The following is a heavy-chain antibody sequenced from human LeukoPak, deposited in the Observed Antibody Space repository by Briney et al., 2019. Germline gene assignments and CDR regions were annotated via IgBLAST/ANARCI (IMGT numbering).Heavy chain of an antibody. J-gene: IGHJ4*02. V-gene: IGHV3-15*01. CDR3: TTENYDILTGYFPFDY. Sequence: NPGGSLRLSCAASGFTFSNAWMSWVRQAPGKGLDWVGRIKSKTDGGTTDYAAPVKGRFTISRDDSKNTLYLQMNSLKTEDTAVYYCTTENYDILTGYFPFDYWGQGTLVTVSS. D-gene: IGHD3-9*01. CDR1: GFTFSNAW. CDR2: IKSKTDGGTT.